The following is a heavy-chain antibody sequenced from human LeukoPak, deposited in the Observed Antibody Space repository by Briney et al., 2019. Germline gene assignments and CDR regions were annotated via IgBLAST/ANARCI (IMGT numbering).Heavy chain of an antibody. V-gene: IGHV4-39*07. D-gene: IGHD3-16*02. J-gene: IGHJ4*02. CDR3: ARKSRRLGELSPFDS. CDR1: GGSISSSSYY. Sequence: SETLSLTCTVSGGSISSSSYYWGWIRQPPGKGLEWIGNIYYSGSTYYNPSLKSRVTISEDTSKNQFSLKLSSVTAADTAVYYCARKSRRLGELSPFDSWGQGTLVTVSS. CDR2: IYYSGST.